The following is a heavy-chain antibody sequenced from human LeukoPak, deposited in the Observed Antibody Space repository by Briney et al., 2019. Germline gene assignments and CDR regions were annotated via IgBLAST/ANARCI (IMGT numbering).Heavy chain of an antibody. D-gene: IGHD1-26*01. Sequence: RGSPRLSCAASGFNFTNAWMTWVRQAPGKGLEWVGRIKSETDGGAIHYGAPVKGRFIISRDDSKNTVGLQMNSLKTEDTGVYYCTTSIVGTTAFWGQGTLVIVSS. J-gene: IGHJ4*02. CDR2: IKSETDGGAI. V-gene: IGHV3-15*01. CDR3: TTSIVGTTAF. CDR1: GFNFTNAW.